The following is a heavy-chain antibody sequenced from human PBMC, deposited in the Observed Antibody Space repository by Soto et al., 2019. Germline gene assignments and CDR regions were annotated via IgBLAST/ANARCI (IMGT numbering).Heavy chain of an antibody. Sequence: EMQLLESGGGLVQPGGSLRLSCAASGFTFTNYAMSWVRQAPGKGLEWVSAFSGSGDSTFYADSVKGRFTVSRDNSKKTLYLQLNSLRDEDTAVYYCARDAGELPVVTVGVFVFWGRGTLVTVSS. CDR3: ARDAGELPVVTVGVFVF. D-gene: IGHD3-22*01. CDR1: GFTFTNYA. CDR2: FSGSGDST. J-gene: IGHJ4*02. V-gene: IGHV3-23*01.